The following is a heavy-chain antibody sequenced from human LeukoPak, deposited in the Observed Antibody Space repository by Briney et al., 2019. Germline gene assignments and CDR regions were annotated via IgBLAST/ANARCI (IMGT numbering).Heavy chain of an antibody. V-gene: IGHV1-2*02. J-gene: IGHJ4*02. D-gene: IGHD6-13*01. CDR2: INPKSGGT. CDR1: GHTFTGYY. CDR3: TSGADSSNWNAEIYYDY. Sequence: GASVKVSCKASGHTFTGYYLHWVRQAPGQGPEWMGWINPKSGGTNYARKFQGRVTMTRDTSVSTAYMDLSRLTSDDTAIYYCTSGADSSNWNAEIYYDYWGQGTLVTVSS.